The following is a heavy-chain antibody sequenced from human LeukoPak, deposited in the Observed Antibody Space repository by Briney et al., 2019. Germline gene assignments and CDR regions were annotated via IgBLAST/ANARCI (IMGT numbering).Heavy chain of an antibody. CDR2: ISTSGST. V-gene: IGHV4-61*02. Sequence: KSSQTLSLTCTVPGGSISSGSYYWSWIRQPAGKGLEWIGRISTSGSTNYNPSLKSRVTISVDTSKNQFSLKLSSVTAADTAVYYCARDDPYYYYYMDVWGKGTTVTVSS. CDR3: ARDDPYYYYYMDV. J-gene: IGHJ6*03. CDR1: GGSISSGSYY.